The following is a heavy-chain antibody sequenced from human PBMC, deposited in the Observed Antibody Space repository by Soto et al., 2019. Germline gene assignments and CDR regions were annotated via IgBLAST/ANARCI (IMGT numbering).Heavy chain of an antibody. D-gene: IGHD1-26*01. CDR2: ITSSSTYT. J-gene: IGHJ4*02. V-gene: IGHV3-11*06. CDR3: ARHGSYCFDD. Sequence: QVQLVESGGGLVKPGGSLRLSCAASGFTFSDYYMSWIRQAPGKGLEWVSYITSSSTYTNYADSVRGRFTISRDNAKNSLYLQMNSLRVEDTAVYYCARHGSYCFDDWGQGTLVTVSS. CDR1: GFTFSDYY.